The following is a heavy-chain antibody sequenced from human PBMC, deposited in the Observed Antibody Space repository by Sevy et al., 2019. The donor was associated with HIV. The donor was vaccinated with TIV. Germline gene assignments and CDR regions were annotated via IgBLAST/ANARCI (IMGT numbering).Heavy chain of an antibody. D-gene: IGHD3-10*01. V-gene: IGHV3-53*01. J-gene: IGHJ6*02. CDR2: IYSGGST. Sequence: GGSLRLSCAASGFTVSSNYMSWVRQAPGKGLEWVSVIYSGGSTYYADSVKGRFTISRDNSKNTLYLQMNSLRAEDTAGYYCAREGKYLGPSGMDVWGQGTTVTVSS. CDR1: GFTVSSNY. CDR3: AREGKYLGPSGMDV.